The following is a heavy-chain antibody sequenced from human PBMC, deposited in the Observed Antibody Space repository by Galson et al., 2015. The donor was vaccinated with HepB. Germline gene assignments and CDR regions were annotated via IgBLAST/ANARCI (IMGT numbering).Heavy chain of an antibody. Sequence: SETLSLTCTVSGASISNYYWSWIRQSPGKGLEWLGYMHYSGTTSYNPSLKSRVTMSVDTSKNQFSLKLSSVSAADTAVYYCARGAGTAVAGWYDPWGQGTLVTVSS. CDR1: GASISNYY. V-gene: IGHV4-59*01. D-gene: IGHD6-19*01. CDR3: ARGAGTAVAGWYDP. J-gene: IGHJ5*02. CDR2: MHYSGTT.